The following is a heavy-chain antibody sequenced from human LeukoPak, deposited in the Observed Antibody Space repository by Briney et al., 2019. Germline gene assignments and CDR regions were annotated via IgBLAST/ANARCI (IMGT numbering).Heavy chain of an antibody. CDR3: TSLYANSFDY. Sequence: SETLSLTCTVSGGSISSSSYYWGWIRQPPGKGLEWIGSIYYSGSTYYNPSLKSRVTISVDTSKNQFSLKLSSVSAADTAVYFCTSLYANSFDYWGQGTQVTVSS. D-gene: IGHD2-8*01. V-gene: IGHV4-39*01. J-gene: IGHJ4*02. CDR2: IYYSGST. CDR1: GGSISSSSYY.